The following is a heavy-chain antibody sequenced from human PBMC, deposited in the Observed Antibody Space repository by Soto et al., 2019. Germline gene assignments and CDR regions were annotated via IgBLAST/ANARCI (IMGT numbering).Heavy chain of an antibody. CDR3: ARLNVHDSSGQQTAGIGYYYGMDV. D-gene: IGHD3-22*01. CDR2: INHSGST. CDR1: GGSFSGYY. J-gene: IGHJ6*02. Sequence: QVQLQQWGAGLLKPSETLSLTCAVYGGSFSGYYWSWIRQPPGKGLEWIGEINHSGSTNYNPSLKSRVTISVDASKSQFSLKLSSVTAADTAVYYCARLNVHDSSGQQTAGIGYYYGMDVWGQGTTVTVSS. V-gene: IGHV4-34*01.